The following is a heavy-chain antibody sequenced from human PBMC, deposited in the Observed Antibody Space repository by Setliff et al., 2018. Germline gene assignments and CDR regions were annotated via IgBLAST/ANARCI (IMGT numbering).Heavy chain of an antibody. J-gene: IGHJ6*03. D-gene: IGHD6-13*01. CDR1: GFTFSYYA. Sequence: GGSLRLSCAASGFTFSYYAMTWVRQAPGKGLEWVSSIDSSSTWIYYADSVKGRFTISRDNSKNTLYLQMNSLRAEDTAVYYCASDPSYASSLYYYLEVWGKGTTVTVSS. CDR2: IDSSSTWI. CDR3: ASDPSYASSLYYYLEV. V-gene: IGHV3-21*01.